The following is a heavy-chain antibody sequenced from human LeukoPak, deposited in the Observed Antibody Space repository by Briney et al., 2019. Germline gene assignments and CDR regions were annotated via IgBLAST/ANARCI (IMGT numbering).Heavy chain of an antibody. J-gene: IGHJ3*02. CDR3: ARDLDDASDI. V-gene: IGHV1-2*02. Sequence: ASVKVSCKASGYTFTDYYIHWVRHAPGQGLERIGWINPKTVSTNYPQKFQGRVTMTRDTSISTVNMELRGLRSDDTPVYFCARDLDDASDIWGQGTMVTGSS. CDR2: INPKTVST. CDR1: GYTFTDYY.